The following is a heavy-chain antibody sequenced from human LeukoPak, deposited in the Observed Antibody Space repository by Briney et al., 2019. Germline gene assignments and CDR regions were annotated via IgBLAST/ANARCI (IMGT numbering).Heavy chain of an antibody. V-gene: IGHV3-74*01. CDR2: INSDGTTT. D-gene: IGHD3-16*01. Sequence: GGSLRLSCAASGVSFSWTWMHWVREAAGKGLVWVSHINSDGTTTSFADSVRGRFTISRDNTQGMVYLQMNSLRAEDTAVYYCATDGSYGLTYWGQGTLVTVSS. CDR3: ATDGSYGLTY. CDR1: GVSFSWTW. J-gene: IGHJ4*02.